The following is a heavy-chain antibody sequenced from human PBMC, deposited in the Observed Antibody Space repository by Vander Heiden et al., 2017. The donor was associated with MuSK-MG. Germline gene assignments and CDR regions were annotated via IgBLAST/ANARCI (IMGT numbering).Heavy chain of an antibody. CDR2: IHFRGTT. J-gene: IGHJ5*01. CDR1: DCSGSGHY. CDR3: VRHGMYYFESYMYPRWIDS. V-gene: IGHV4-59*08. D-gene: IGHD3-9*01. Sequence: QVQLQESGPGLVRPSEPLALTCSVSDCSGSGHYWSWLRPSPGKGLEWIGYIHFRGTTGYNPSLESRVTMSVLTSEKFSLRLSSVTAADTATYHCVRHGMYYFESYMYPRWIDSWGQGILVTVSS.